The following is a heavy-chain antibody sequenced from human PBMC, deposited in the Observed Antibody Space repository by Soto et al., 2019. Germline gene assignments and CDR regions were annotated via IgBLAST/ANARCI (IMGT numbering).Heavy chain of an antibody. Sequence: QVQLVESGGGVVQPGRSLRLSCAASGFTFGSYAMHWVRQAPGKGLEWVAVISYDGSNKYYADSVKGRFTISRDNSKNTLYLHMNSLRAEDTAVYYCARDRLVYATHHNSFDYWGQGTLVPVSS. D-gene: IGHD2-8*01. J-gene: IGHJ4*02. CDR2: ISYDGSNK. V-gene: IGHV3-30-3*01. CDR3: ARDRLVYATHHNSFDY. CDR1: GFTFGSYA.